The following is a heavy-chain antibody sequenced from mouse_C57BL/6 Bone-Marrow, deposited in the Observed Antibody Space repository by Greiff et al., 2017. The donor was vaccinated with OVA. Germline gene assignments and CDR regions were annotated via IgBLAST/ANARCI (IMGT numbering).Heavy chain of an antibody. Sequence: VQLVESGAELVRPGTSVKVSCKASGYAFTNYLIEWVKQRPGQGLEWIGVINPGSGGTNYNEKFKGKATLTADKSSSTAYMQLSSLTSEDSAVYFCARSCKGFAYWGQGTLVTVSA. J-gene: IGHJ3*01. CDR1: GYAFTNYL. V-gene: IGHV1-54*01. CDR2: INPGSGGT. CDR3: ARSCKGFAY.